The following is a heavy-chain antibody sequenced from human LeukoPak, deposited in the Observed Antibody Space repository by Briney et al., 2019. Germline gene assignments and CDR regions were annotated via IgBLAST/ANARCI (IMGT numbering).Heavy chain of an antibody. CDR1: GFSFSDHY. CDR3: ARDGGSSWYPHFDY. CDR2: ISNSGSAV. J-gene: IGHJ4*02. D-gene: IGHD6-13*01. V-gene: IGHV3-11*01. Sequence: GGSLRLSCAASGFSFSDHYMSWMRQAPGKGLEWVSYISNSGSAVYYAESVKGRFTISRDNARNSLHLQMNSLRGEDTAVYYCARDGGSSWYPHFDYWGQGTLVTVSS.